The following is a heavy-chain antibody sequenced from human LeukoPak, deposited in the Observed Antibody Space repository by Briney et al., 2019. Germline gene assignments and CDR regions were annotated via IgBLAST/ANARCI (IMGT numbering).Heavy chain of an antibody. CDR2: ITSTGSYL. CDR3: ATIAVAGRGDY. J-gene: IGHJ4*02. Sequence: GGSLRLSCAASAFSFSDYNMNWVRQAPGKGLEWVSSITSTGSYLYYADSVKGRLTISRDNAKNTLYLQMNSLRAEDTAVYYCATIAVAGRGDYWGQGTLVTVSS. D-gene: IGHD6-19*01. CDR1: AFSFSDYN. V-gene: IGHV3-21*04.